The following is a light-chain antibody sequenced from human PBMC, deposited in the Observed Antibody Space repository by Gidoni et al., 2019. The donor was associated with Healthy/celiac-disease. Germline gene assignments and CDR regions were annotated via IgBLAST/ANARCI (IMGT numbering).Light chain of an antibody. J-gene: IGKJ4*01. V-gene: IGKV1-9*01. CDR1: QDIGSH. Sequence: DIQLPQSPSFLSSSVGDRVTITCRASQDIGSHIAWYQQKPGKAPKLLIYYAFILQSGVPSRFSGSGSGTEFSLTISSLQPGDFATYYCQQANSHLALTFGGXTKVDI. CDR3: QQANSHLALT. CDR2: YAF.